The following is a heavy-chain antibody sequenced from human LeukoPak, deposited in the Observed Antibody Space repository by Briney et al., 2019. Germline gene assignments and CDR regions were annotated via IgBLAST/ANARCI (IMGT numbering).Heavy chain of an antibody. CDR2: MNPNSGNT. CDR3: ARASGYGSGWWDAFDI. CDR1: GYTFTSYD. J-gene: IGHJ3*02. Sequence: ASVKVSCKASGYTFTSYDINWVRQATGQGLEWMGWMNPNSGNTGYAQKFQGRVTMTRNTSISTAYMELSSLRSEDTAVYYCARASGYGSGWWDAFDIWGQGTMVTVSS. V-gene: IGHV1-8*01. D-gene: IGHD6-19*01.